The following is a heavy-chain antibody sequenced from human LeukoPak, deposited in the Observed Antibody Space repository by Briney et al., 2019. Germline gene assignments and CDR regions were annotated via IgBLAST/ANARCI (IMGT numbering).Heavy chain of an antibody. Sequence: GGSLRLSCAASGFTFSSYSMNWVRQAPGKGLEWVSYISSSSSTIYYADSVKGRSTISRDNAKNSLYLQMNSLRDEDTAVYYCARDLNIYDSSGYPRVWGQGTTVTVSS. V-gene: IGHV3-48*02. D-gene: IGHD3-22*01. CDR1: GFTFSSYS. CDR2: ISSSSSTI. J-gene: IGHJ6*02. CDR3: ARDLNIYDSSGYPRV.